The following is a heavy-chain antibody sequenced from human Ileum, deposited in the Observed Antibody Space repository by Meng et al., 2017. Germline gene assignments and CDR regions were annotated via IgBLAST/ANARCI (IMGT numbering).Heavy chain of an antibody. CDR1: GFTFSSYA. Sequence: VVESGGGLVQPGGSLRLSCAASGFTFSSYAMTWVRRAPGRGLEWVSAINARGDNTYYGDSVKGRFTISRDSSKNTLYLQMNSLRAEDTAIYYCAKAMVYDILKDFDYWGQGNLVTVSS. D-gene: IGHD3-9*01. CDR2: INARGDNT. J-gene: IGHJ4*02. CDR3: AKAMVYDILKDFDY. V-gene: IGHV3-23*04.